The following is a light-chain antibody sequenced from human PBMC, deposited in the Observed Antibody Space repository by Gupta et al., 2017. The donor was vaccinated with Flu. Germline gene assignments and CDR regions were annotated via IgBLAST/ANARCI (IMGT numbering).Light chain of an antibody. V-gene: IGKV1-27*01. CDR3: QKENSAPKA. Sequence: GKVPKLLIYAASSLQTGVPSRFSDSGSGTVFTLTISSLQPDDFATYYCQKENSAPKAFGGGTKVEIK. CDR2: AAS. J-gene: IGKJ4*01.